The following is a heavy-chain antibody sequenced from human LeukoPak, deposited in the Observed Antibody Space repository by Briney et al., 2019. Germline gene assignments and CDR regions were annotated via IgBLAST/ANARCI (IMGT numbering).Heavy chain of an antibody. V-gene: IGHV3-33*01. CDR2: IWYDGSNK. J-gene: IGHJ6*04. CDR3: ARDREYCGGDCYSDYYYGMDV. CDR1: GFTFSSYG. D-gene: IGHD2-21*02. Sequence: GRSLRLSCAASGFTFSSYGMHWVRQAPGKGLEWVAVIWYDGSNKYYADSVKVRFTISRDNSKNTLYLQMNSLRAEDTAVYYCARDREYCGGDCYSDYYYGMDVWGKGTTVTVSS.